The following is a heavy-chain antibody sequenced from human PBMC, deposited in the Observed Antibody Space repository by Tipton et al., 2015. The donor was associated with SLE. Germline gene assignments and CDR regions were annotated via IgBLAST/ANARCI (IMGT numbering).Heavy chain of an antibody. Sequence: TLSLTCSVSGGSMSSTAVYYWGWVRQHTAKGLEWIGHIDYNGNTYYSPSLKSRLSHSRDTSKNQFSLRLNSVTAADTAVYFCARLQGNYYYFMDVWGVGITVTVSS. CDR3: ARLQGNYYYFMDV. D-gene: IGHD6-13*01. J-gene: IGHJ6*03. CDR1: GGSMSSTAVYY. V-gene: IGHV4-31*03. CDR2: IDYNGNT.